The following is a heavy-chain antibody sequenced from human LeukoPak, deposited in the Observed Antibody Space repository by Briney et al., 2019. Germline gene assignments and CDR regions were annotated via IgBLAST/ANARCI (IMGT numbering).Heavy chain of an antibody. CDR2: INPNSGGT. CDR1: GYTFTGYY. D-gene: IGHD2-2*01. Sequence: GASVKVSRKASGYTFTGYYMHWVRQAPGQGLEWMGWINPNSGGTNYAQKFQGRVTMTRDTSISTAYMELSRLRSDDTAVYYCARNPSPSPNWFDPWGQGTLVTVSS. CDR3: ARNPSPSPNWFDP. J-gene: IGHJ5*02. V-gene: IGHV1-2*02.